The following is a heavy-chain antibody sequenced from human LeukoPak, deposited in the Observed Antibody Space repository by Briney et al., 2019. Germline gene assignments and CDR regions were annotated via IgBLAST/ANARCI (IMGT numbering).Heavy chain of an antibody. CDR2: MNPNSGNT. CDR3: ARGQGSSGPRGFDY. CDR1: GYTFTSYD. J-gene: IGHJ4*02. Sequence: DSVKVSCKASGYTFTSYDINWVRQAPGQGLEWMGWMNPNSGNTGYAQKFQGRVTMTRNTSISTAYMELSSLRCEDTAVYYCARGQGSSGPRGFDYWGQGTLVTVSS. D-gene: IGHD6-19*01. V-gene: IGHV1-8*01.